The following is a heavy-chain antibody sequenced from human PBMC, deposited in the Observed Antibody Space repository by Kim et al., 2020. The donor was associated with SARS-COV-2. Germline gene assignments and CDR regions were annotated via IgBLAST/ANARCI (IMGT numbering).Heavy chain of an antibody. CDR3: ARAGVRDIVVVPAAEWGESQYYYYYGMDV. D-gene: IGHD2-2*01. V-gene: IGHV3-33*05. J-gene: IGHJ6*02. CDR1: GFTFSSYG. CDR2: ISYDGSNK. Sequence: GGSLRLSCAASGFTFSSYGMHWVRQAPGKGLEWVAVISYDGSNKYYADSVKGRFTISRDNSKNTLYLQMNSLRAEDTAVYYCARAGVRDIVVVPAAEWGESQYYYYYGMDVWGQGTTVTVSS.